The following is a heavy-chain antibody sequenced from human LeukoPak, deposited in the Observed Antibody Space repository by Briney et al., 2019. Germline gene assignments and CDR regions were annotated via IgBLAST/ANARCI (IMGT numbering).Heavy chain of an antibody. CDR2: IYSGGST. V-gene: IGHV3-53*01. D-gene: IGHD3-22*01. CDR3: ARDHLAEVYSSGYYRDY. J-gene: IGHJ4*02. CDR1: GFTVSSNY. Sequence: GGSLRLSCAASGFTVSSNYMSWVRQAPGKGLEWVSVIYSGGSTYYADSVKGRFTISRDNSKNTLYLQMNSLRAEDTAVYYCARDHLAEVYSSGYYRDYWGQGTLVTVSS.